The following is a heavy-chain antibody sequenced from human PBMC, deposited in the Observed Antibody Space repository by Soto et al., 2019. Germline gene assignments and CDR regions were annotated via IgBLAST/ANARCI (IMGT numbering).Heavy chain of an antibody. CDR2: IYHSGST. J-gene: IGHJ6*02. CDR3: ARDGGYSYGLVGMDV. D-gene: IGHD5-18*01. V-gene: IGHV4-4*02. CDR1: GGSISSSNW. Sequence: PSETLSLTCAVSGGSISSSNWRSWVRQPPGKGLEWVGEIYHSGSTNYNPSLKSRVTISVDKSKNQFSLKLSSVTAADTAVYYCARDGGYSYGLVGMDVWGQGTTVTVSS.